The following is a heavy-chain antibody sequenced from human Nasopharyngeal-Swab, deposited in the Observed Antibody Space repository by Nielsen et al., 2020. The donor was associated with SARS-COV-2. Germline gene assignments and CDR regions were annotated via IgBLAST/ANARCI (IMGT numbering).Heavy chain of an antibody. Sequence: GESLKISCAASGFTFSDYYMSWIRQAPGKGLEWVSYISSSGNTIYYADSVKGRFTISRDNTKNSLYLQMNSLRAEDTAVYYCARGPYDFWSGYYFDYWGQGTLVTVSS. CDR3: ARGPYDFWSGYYFDY. CDR2: ISSSGNTI. J-gene: IGHJ4*02. V-gene: IGHV3-11*04. CDR1: GFTFSDYY. D-gene: IGHD3-3*01.